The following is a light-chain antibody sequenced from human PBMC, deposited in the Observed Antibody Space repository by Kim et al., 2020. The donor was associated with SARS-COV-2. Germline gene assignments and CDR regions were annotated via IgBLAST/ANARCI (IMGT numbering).Light chain of an antibody. V-gene: IGLV6-57*03. J-gene: IGLJ1*01. CDR1: SASIASTY. CDR3: QSYDSSNRV. Sequence: VHDPSTRSSASIASTYVQWYQPRPGRAPTTLIYEDNQRPSGVPDRFSGSIDSSSNSASLTISGLKTEDEADYYCQSYDSSNRVFGTGTKVTVL. CDR2: EDN.